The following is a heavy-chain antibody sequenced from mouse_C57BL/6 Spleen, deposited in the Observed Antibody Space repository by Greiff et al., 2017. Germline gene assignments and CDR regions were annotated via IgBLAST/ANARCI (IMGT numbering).Heavy chain of an antibody. V-gene: IGHV1-82*01. J-gene: IGHJ4*01. Sequence: QVQLKQSGPELVKPGASVKISCKASGYAFSSSWMNWVKQRPGKGLEWIGRIYPGDGDTNYNGKFKGKATLTADKSSSTAYMQLSSLTSEDSAVYFCARHEVGTVWSYARDYWGQGTSVTVSS. D-gene: IGHD2-10*02. CDR2: IYPGDGDT. CDR3: ARHEVGTVWSYARDY. CDR1: GYAFSSSW.